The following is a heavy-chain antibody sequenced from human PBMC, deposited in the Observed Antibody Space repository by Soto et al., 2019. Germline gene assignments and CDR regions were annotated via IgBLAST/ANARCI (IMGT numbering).Heavy chain of an antibody. V-gene: IGHV1-69*13. CDR2: IIPIFGTA. Sequence: SVKVSCKASGGTFSSYAISWVRQAPGQGLEWMGGIIPIFGTANYAQKFQGRVTITADESTSTAYMELSSLRSEDTAVYYCASSLLGYCSGGSCYFDYWGQGTLVTVSS. CDR3: ASSLLGYCSGGSCYFDY. J-gene: IGHJ4*02. CDR1: GGTFSSYA. D-gene: IGHD2-15*01.